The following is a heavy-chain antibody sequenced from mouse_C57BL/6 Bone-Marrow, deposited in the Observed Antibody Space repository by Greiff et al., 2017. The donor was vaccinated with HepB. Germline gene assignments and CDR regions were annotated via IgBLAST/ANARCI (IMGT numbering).Heavy chain of an antibody. V-gene: IGHV1-81*01. CDR3: ARRGLRYPLGFGV. D-gene: IGHD1-1*01. CDR1: GYTFTSYG. Sequence: QVQLQQSGAELARPGASVKLSCKASGYTFTSYGISWVKQRTGQGLEWIGEIYPRSGNTYYNEKFKGKATLTADKSSSTAYMALRSLTSEDSAVYFCARRGLRYPLGFGVWGTGTTVTVSS. J-gene: IGHJ1*03. CDR2: IYPRSGNT.